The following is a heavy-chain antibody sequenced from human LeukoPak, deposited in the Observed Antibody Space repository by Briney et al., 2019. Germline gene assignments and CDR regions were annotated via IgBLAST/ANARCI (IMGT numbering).Heavy chain of an antibody. CDR3: AGSLGYSSDSYYYGMDV. J-gene: IGHJ6*02. D-gene: IGHD5-12*01. CDR2: IYFAGSA. V-gene: IGHV3-66*01. Sequence: GGSLRLSCAASGFTVSNNYMTWVRQAPGKGLEWVSVIYFAGSAYYADSVKGRFTISRDDSKNTVYLQMDILSADDTAVYYCAGSLGYSSDSYYYGMDVWGQGTTIIVSS. CDR1: GFTVSNNY.